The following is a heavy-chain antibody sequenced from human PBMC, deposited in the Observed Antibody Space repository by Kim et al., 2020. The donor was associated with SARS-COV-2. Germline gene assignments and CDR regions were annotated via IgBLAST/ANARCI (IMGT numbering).Heavy chain of an antibody. CDR3: ASWQLVLGPEPDDY. Sequence: ADSVKGRFTISRDNAKNSLYLQMNSLRAEDTAVYYCASWQLVLGPEPDDYWGQGTLVTVSS. J-gene: IGHJ4*02. D-gene: IGHD6-6*01. V-gene: IGHV3-21*01.